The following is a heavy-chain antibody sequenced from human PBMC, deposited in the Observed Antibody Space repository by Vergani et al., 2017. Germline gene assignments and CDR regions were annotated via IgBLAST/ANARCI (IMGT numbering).Heavy chain of an antibody. D-gene: IGHD3-10*01. CDR2: ISSSSSYI. CDR1: GFTFSSYS. CDR3: AREDYYGSGPVGYGMDV. J-gene: IGHJ6*02. Sequence: VQLVESGGGVVQPGGSLRLSCAASGFTFSSYSMNWVRQAPGKGLEWVSSISSSSSYIYYADSVKGRFTISRDNAKNSLYLQMNSLRAEDTAVYYCAREDYYGSGPVGYGMDVWGQGTTVTVSS. V-gene: IGHV3-21*01.